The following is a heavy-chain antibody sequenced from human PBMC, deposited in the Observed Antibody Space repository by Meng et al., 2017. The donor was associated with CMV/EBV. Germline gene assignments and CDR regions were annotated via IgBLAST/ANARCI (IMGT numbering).Heavy chain of an antibody. CDR3: TRNYDFWGGYFPDAFDV. CDR1: GYSFTNYW. CDR2: IYPGDSET. J-gene: IGHJ3*01. V-gene: IGHV5-51*01. Sequence: GESLKISCKGSGYSFTNYWIGWVRQTPGKGLEWMGIIYPGDSETRYSPSFQGRVTISVDRSITTAYLQWSSLKASDTAMYYCTRNYDFWGGYFPDAFDVWGQGTMVTVSS. D-gene: IGHD3-3*01.